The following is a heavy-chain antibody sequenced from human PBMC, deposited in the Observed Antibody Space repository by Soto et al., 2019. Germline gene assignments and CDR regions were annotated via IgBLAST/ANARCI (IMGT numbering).Heavy chain of an antibody. CDR2: VNPSGGHT. V-gene: IGHV1-46*01. D-gene: IGHD2-21*02. CDR3: ARGGPVVVVTAALDY. Sequence: QVQLVQSGAEVKKPGASVKVSCKASGDTFTDYYIHWVRQAPGQGLEWMGTVNPSGGHTTYAQHFVGSTTMTRDPSTSTLCMWLTSLTSEDTAVYYCARGGPVVVVTAALDYWGQGTLVTVSS. J-gene: IGHJ4*02. CDR1: GDTFTDYY.